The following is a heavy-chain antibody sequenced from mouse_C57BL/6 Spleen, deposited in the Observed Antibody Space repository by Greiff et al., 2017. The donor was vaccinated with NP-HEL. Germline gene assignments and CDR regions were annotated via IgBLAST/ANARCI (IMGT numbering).Heavy chain of an antibody. V-gene: IGHV1-19*01. CDR3: ARFGYELFDY. CDR1: GYTFTDYY. CDR2: INPYNGGT. J-gene: IGHJ2*01. Sequence: EVQLQQSGPVLVKPGASVKMSCKASGYTFTDYYMNWVKQSHGKSLEWIGVINPYNGGTSYDQKFKGKATLTVDKSSSTAYMELNSLTSEDSAVYDWARFGYELFDYWGQGTTLTVSS. D-gene: IGHD2-2*01.